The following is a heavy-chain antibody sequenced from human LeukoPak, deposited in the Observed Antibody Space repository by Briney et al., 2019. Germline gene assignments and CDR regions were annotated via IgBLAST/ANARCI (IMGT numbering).Heavy chain of an antibody. V-gene: IGHV3-74*01. CDR1: GFTFTNYW. CDR2: VDHGGSGT. J-gene: IGHJ4*02. Sequence: GGSLRLSCAASGFTFTNYWMHWVRQPLGKGLVWVSRVDHGGSGTAYADSVTGRFTISRDNAKNTVYLQMNSLRAEDTAVYYCATDLGWGQGTLVTVSS. D-gene: IGHD4-17*01. CDR3: ATDLG.